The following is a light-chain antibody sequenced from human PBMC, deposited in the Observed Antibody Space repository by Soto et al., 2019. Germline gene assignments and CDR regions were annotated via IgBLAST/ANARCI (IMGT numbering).Light chain of an antibody. Sequence: QAVVTQPPSASGTAGQVVTISCSGGDSNIGSNSVYWYQHLPRMAPKLLIYYNNQRPSGVPDRFSGSRSGTSASLAIVGLRSEDEAVYYCVAWDASLSACVFGNGTKVTVL. J-gene: IGLJ1*01. CDR3: VAWDASLSACV. CDR1: DSNIGSNS. CDR2: YNN. V-gene: IGLV1-47*02.